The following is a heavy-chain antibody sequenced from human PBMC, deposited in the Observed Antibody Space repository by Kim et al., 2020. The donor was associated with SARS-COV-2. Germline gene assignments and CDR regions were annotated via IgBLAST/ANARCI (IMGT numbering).Heavy chain of an antibody. V-gene: IGHV4-59*13. CDR2: IYYSGST. CDR1: GGSISSYY. CDR3: VRVLDYITVDY. D-gene: IGHD4-4*01. J-gene: IGHJ4*02. Sequence: SETLSLTCTVSGGSISSYYWSWIRQPPGKGLEWIGYIYYSGSTNYNPSLKSRVTISVDTSKNQFSLKLSSVTAADTAVYYCVRVLDYITVDYWGQGTLVTVSS.